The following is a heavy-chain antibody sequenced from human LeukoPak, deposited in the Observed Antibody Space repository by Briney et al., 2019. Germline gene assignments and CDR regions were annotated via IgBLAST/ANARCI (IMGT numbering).Heavy chain of an antibody. Sequence: PGRSLRLSCAASGFTFSSYGMHWVRQAPGKGLEWVAVIWYDGSNKYYADSVKGRFTISRDNSKNTLYLQMNSLRAEDTAVYYCAREADSSGYYYSVFDYWGQGTLVTVSS. V-gene: IGHV3-33*01. CDR1: GFTFSSYG. CDR2: IWYDGSNK. J-gene: IGHJ4*02. D-gene: IGHD3-22*01. CDR3: AREADSSGYYYSVFDY.